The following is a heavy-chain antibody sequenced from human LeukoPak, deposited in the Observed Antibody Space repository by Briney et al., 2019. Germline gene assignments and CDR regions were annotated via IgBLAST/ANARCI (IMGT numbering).Heavy chain of an antibody. CDR2: INHSGST. V-gene: IGHV4-39*07. CDR1: GGSISISNYY. D-gene: IGHD2-15*01. CDR3: ARWSWWLSTPNFDY. Sequence: PSETLSLTCTVSGGSISISNYYWSWIRQPPGKGLEWIGEINHSGSTNYNPSLKSRVTISVDTSKNQFSLKLNSVTAADTAVYYCARWSWWLSTPNFDYWGQGTLVTVSS. J-gene: IGHJ4*02.